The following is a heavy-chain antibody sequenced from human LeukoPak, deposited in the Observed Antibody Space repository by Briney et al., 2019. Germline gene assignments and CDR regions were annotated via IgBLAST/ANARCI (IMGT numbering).Heavy chain of an antibody. CDR2: ISDYNSKT. D-gene: IGHD3-16*02. CDR1: AYIYTRYV. Sequence: GSPVQVSCTPFAYIYTRYVVSWLRQAPGHRLEWMGWISDYNSKTNNAHKLQDRVTMTTDKSMSTAYMELMSMRTDDPAVYYCARVIRITFGGVIPFSYDSSGYPYFDYWGQGTLVTVSS. J-gene: IGHJ4*02. CDR3: ARVIRITFGGVIPFSYDSSGYPYFDY. V-gene: IGHV1-18*01.